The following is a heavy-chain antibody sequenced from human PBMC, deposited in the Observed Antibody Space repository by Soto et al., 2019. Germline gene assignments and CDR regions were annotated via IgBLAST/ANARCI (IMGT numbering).Heavy chain of an antibody. D-gene: IGHD6-13*01. CDR3: ARRAAAVGHYYYAMDV. CDR1: GGSISSSNW. J-gene: IGHJ6*02. CDR2: MYHSGST. V-gene: IGHV4-4*02. Sequence: SETQSLTCAVSGGSISSSNWWSWVRQPPGKGLEWIGEMYHSGSTNYNPSLKSRVTISVDKSKNQFSLKLSSVTAADRAVYSSARRAAAVGHYYYAMDVWGQGTTVTVSS.